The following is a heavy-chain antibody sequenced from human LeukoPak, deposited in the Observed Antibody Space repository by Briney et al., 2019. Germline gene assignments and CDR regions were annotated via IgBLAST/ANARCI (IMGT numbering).Heavy chain of an antibody. D-gene: IGHD3-10*01. CDR2: ISSSSSTI. Sequence: GGSLRLSCAASGFTFSSYSMNWVRQAPGKGLEWVSYISSSSSTIYYADSVKGRFTISRDNAKNSLYLQMNSLRAEDTAVYYCAKSSQATSLLWFGESYGGFDYWGQGTLVTVSS. CDR1: GFTFSSYS. CDR3: AKSSQATSLLWFGESYGGFDY. V-gene: IGHV3-48*01. J-gene: IGHJ4*02.